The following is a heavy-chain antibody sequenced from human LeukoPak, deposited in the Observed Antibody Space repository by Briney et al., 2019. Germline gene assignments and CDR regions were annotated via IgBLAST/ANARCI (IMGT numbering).Heavy chain of an antibody. V-gene: IGHV4-59*01. Sequence: SSETLSLTCTVSGGSISSYYWSWIQQPPGKGLEWIGYIYYSGSTNCNPSLKSRVTISVDTSKNQFSLKLSYVTAADTAVYYCARNRYSYGFDYWGQGTLVTVSS. CDR1: GGSISSYY. D-gene: IGHD5-18*01. J-gene: IGHJ4*02. CDR2: IYYSGST. CDR3: ARNRYSYGFDY.